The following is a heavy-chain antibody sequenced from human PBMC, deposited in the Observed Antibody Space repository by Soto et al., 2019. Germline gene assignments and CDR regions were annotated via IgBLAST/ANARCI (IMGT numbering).Heavy chain of an antibody. J-gene: IGHJ4*02. CDR3: ARLGSIAAAGTPDY. V-gene: IGHV3-11*01. D-gene: IGHD6-13*01. CDR2: ISGNGVTT. CDR1: GIMLSDYY. Sequence: QAQLVESGGGLVKPGESLRLSCAASGIMLSDYYMSWFRQAPGKGPEWVSYISGNGVTTVYADSVKGRFTISRDNAKKSVFLQMNRLKVEDTAVYYCARLGSIAAAGTPDYWGQGTLVTVSS.